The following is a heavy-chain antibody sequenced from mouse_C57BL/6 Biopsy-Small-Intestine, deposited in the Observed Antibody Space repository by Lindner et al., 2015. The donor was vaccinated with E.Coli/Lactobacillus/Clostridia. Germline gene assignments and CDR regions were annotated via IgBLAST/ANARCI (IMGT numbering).Heavy chain of an antibody. J-gene: IGHJ2*01. CDR2: IYPGGGYT. CDR3: ARTRGFDY. CDR1: GYTFTSYW. V-gene: IGHV1-63*01. Sequence: VQLQESGAELVRPGTSVKMSCKASGYTFTSYWIGWAKQRPGHGLEWIGDIYPGGGYTNYNEKFKGKATLTADKSSSTAYMQFSSLTSEDSAIYYCARTRGFDYWGQGTTLTVSS.